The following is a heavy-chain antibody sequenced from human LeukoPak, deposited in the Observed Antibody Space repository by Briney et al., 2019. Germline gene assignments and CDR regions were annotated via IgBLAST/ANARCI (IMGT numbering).Heavy chain of an antibody. Sequence: GASVKVSCKASGYTFTSYAMHWVRQAPGQGLEWMGWISAYNGNTNYARKLQGRVTMTTDTSTSTAYMELRSLRSDDTAVYYCARDEEVVGGDCWGQGTLVTVSS. CDR2: ISAYNGNT. D-gene: IGHD1-26*01. V-gene: IGHV1-18*01. CDR1: GYTFTSYA. J-gene: IGHJ4*02. CDR3: ARDEEVVGGDC.